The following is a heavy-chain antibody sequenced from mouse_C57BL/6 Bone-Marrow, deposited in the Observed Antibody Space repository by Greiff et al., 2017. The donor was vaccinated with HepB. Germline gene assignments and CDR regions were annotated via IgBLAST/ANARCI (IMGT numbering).Heavy chain of an antibody. CDR3: TRDLDYYYGSSWYFDV. V-gene: IGHV5-9-1*02. D-gene: IGHD1-1*01. Sequence: EVQLVESGEGLVKPGGSLKLSCAASGFTFSSYAMSWVRQTPEKRLEWVAYISSGGDYIYYADTVKGRFTISRDNARNTLYLQMSSLKSEDTAMYYCTRDLDYYYGSSWYFDVWGTGTTVTVSS. J-gene: IGHJ1*03. CDR1: GFTFSSYA. CDR2: ISSGGDYI.